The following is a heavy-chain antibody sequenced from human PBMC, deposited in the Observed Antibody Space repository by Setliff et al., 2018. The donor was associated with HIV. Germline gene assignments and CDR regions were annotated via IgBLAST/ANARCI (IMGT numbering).Heavy chain of an antibody. CDR1: GFTFSHYT. D-gene: IGHD3-22*01. V-gene: IGHV3-21*01. CDR2: ISFGGSNT. J-gene: IGHJ3*02. Sequence: GSLRLSCAASGFTFSHYTMNWVRQAPGMGLEWVSSISFGGSNTQYTDSVKGRFSISRDNAKNSLSLQMNSLGVEDTAVYYCAREDSSGYSFNIWGQGTMVTVSS. CDR3: AREDSSGYSFNI.